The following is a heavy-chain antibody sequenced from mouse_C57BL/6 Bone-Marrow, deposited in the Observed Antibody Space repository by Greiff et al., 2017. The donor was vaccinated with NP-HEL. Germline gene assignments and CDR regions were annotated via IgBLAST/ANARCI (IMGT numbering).Heavy chain of an antibody. V-gene: IGHV6-3*01. CDR1: GFTFSNYW. J-gene: IGHJ1*03. Sequence: EVMLVESGGGLVQPGGSMKLSCVASGFTFSNYWMNWVRQSPEKGLEWVAQIRLKSDNYATHYAESVKGRFTISRDDSKSSVYLQMNNLRAEDTGIYYCTGDGNSWYGVWGTGTTVTVSS. CDR2: IRLKSDNYAT. CDR3: TGDGNSWYGV. D-gene: IGHD2-1*01.